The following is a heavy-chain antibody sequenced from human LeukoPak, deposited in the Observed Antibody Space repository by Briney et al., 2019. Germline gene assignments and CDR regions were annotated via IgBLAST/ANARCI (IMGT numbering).Heavy chain of an antibody. J-gene: IGHJ3*02. CDR1: GGSISSSNYY. CDR3: AHRPSDITIRGAFDI. V-gene: IGHV2-5*02. Sequence: TLSLTCTVSGGSISSSNYYWVWIRQPPGKALEWLALIYWDDDKRYSPSLKSRLTITKDTSKNQVVLTMTNMDPVDTATYYCAHRPSDITIRGAFDIWGQGTMVTVSS. CDR2: IYWDDDK. D-gene: IGHD3-10*01.